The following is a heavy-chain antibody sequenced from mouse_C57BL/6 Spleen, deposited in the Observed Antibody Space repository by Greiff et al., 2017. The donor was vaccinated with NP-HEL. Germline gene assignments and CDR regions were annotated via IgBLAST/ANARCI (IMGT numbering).Heavy chain of an antibody. D-gene: IGHD2-4*01. CDR1: GYTFTEYT. CDR3: ARHEEVGRYDYDGYFDV. Sequence: VQLQQSGAELVKPGASVKLSCKASGYTFTEYTIHWVKQRSGQGLEWIGWFYPGSGSIKYNEKFKDKATLTADKSSSTVYMELSRLTSEDSAVDFCARHEEVGRYDYDGYFDVWGTGTTVTVSS. V-gene: IGHV1-62-2*01. J-gene: IGHJ1*03. CDR2: FYPGSGSI.